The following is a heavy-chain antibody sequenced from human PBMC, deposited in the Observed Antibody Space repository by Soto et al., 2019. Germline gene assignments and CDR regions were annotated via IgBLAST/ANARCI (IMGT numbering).Heavy chain of an antibody. D-gene: IGHD3-16*02. CDR2: IKQDGSEK. CDR3: ARDQGASGYDYIWGSYRPAPYGGYFDY. J-gene: IGHJ4*02. CDR1: GFTFSSYW. Sequence: EVQLVESGGGLVQPGGSLRLSCAASGFTFSSYWMSWVRQAPGKGLEWVANIKQDGSEKYYVDSVKGRFTISRDNAKNSLYLQMNSLRAEDTAVYYCARDQGASGYDYIWGSYRPAPYGGYFDYWGQGTLVTVSS. V-gene: IGHV3-7*01.